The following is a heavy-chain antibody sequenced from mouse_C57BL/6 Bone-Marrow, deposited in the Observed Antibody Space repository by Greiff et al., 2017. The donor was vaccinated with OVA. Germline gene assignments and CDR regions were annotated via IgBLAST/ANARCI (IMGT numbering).Heavy chain of an antibody. J-gene: IGHJ2*01. CDR1: GYTFTSYG. CDR2: IYPRSGNT. CDR3: ARRGGFITTVVASHYFDY. D-gene: IGHD1-1*01. V-gene: IGHV1-81*01. Sequence: VQLQQSGAELVKPGASVKLSCKASGYTFTSYGISWVKQRTGQGLEWIGEIYPRSGNTYYNEKFKGKATLTADKSSSTAYMELRSLTSEDSAVYFCARRGGFITTVVASHYFDYWGQGTTLTVSS.